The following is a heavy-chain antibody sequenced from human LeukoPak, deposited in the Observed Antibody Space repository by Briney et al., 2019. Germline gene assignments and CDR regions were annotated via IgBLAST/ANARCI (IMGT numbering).Heavy chain of an antibody. V-gene: IGHV4-39*07. CDR2: IYYSGST. J-gene: IGHJ4*02. D-gene: IGHD3-10*01. Sequence: PSETLSLTCTVSGGSISSSSYYWGWIRQPPGKGLEWIGSIYYSGSTYYNPSLKSRVTISVDTSKNQFSLKLSSVTAADTAVYYCARALWFGELTWGQGTLVTVSS. CDR1: GGSISSSSYY. CDR3: ARALWFGELT.